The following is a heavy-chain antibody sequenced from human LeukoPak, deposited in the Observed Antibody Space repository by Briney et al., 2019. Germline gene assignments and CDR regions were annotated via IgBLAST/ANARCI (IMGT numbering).Heavy chain of an antibody. V-gene: IGHV3-66*02. J-gene: IGHJ4*02. CDR3: ARDFPHDVSSGYYPLGY. CDR1: GFTVSSNY. D-gene: IGHD3-22*01. Sequence: GGSLRLSCAASGFTVSSNYMSWVRQAPGKGLEWVSVIYSGGSTYYADSVKGRFTISRDNSKNTLYLQMNSLRAEDTAVYYCARDFPHDVSSGYYPLGYWGQGTLVTVSS. CDR2: IYSGGST.